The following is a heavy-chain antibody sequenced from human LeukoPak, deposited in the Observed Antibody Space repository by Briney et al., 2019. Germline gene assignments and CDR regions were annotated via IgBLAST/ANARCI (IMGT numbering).Heavy chain of an antibody. Sequence: PSETLSLTCSVSGGSISSSSYCWGWIRQPPGKGLEWIGSIYYSGSTYYNASLKSRVTISVDTSKNQFSLKLSSVTAADTAVYYCARHTYTYGSGNCYIDSWGQGILVTVSS. D-gene: IGHD3-10*01. CDR3: ARHTYTYGSGNCYIDS. V-gene: IGHV4-39*01. J-gene: IGHJ4*02. CDR1: GGSISSSSYC. CDR2: IYYSGST.